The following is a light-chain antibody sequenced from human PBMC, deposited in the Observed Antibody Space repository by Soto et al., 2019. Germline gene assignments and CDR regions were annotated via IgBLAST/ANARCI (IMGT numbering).Light chain of an antibody. V-gene: IGKV1-5*03. Sequence: DIQLTQSPSTLSLSLGERATLTCRASQSISSWLVGYQQKPGKAAQLLIYKASTLESGGPARFSGSGSGTEFTLTIISLQPDDFATYYCQQYNSYSWTFGQGTKVDIK. J-gene: IGKJ1*01. CDR3: QQYNSYSWT. CDR2: KAS. CDR1: QSISSW.